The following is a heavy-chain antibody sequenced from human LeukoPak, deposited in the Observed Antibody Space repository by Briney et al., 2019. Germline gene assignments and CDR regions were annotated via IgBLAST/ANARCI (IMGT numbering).Heavy chain of an antibody. CDR2: TYYRSKLYN. J-gene: IGHJ4*02. V-gene: IGHV6-1*01. Sequence: SQTLSLTCALSGDSLSSNSAAWDWIRQSPSRGLEWLGRTYYRSKLYNDYAVSVKSRITINPDTSKNQFSLQLNSVTPEDTAVYYCARDSSGWYLVGYFDYWGQGTLVTVSS. CDR3: ARDSSGWYLVGYFDY. D-gene: IGHD6-19*01. CDR1: GDSLSSNSAA.